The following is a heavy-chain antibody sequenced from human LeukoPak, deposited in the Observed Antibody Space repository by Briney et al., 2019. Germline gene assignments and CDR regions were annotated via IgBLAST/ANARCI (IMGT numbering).Heavy chain of an antibody. J-gene: IGHJ6*03. Sequence: AGGSLRLSCAASGFTFSSYVMHWVRQAPGKGLEWVAIISYDGSNEYYADSVKGRFTISRDNSKNTLYLQMNSLRAEDTAVYYCARSSGWYHRGPDYYYYYMDVWGKGTTVTVS. CDR1: GFTFSSYV. CDR2: ISYDGSNE. D-gene: IGHD6-19*01. V-gene: IGHV3-30*04. CDR3: ARSSGWYHRGPDYYYYYMDV.